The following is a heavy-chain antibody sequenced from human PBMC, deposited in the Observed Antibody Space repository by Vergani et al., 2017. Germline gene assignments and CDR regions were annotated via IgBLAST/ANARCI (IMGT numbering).Heavy chain of an antibody. CDR1: GYTFTSYY. CDR2: INPSGGST. Sequence: QVQLVQSGAEVKKPGASVKVSCKASGYTFTSYYMHWVRQAPGQGLEWMGIINPSGGSTSYAQKFQGRVTMTRDTSTSTVYMELSSVTAADTAVYYCARGNSYGTSDYWGQGTLVTVSS. D-gene: IGHD5-18*01. J-gene: IGHJ4*02. V-gene: IGHV1-46*01. CDR3: ARGNSYGTSDY.